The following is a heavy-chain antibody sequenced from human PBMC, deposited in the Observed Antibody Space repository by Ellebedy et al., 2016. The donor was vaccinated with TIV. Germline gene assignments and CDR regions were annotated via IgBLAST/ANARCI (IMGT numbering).Heavy chain of an antibody. J-gene: IGHJ4*02. V-gene: IGHV1-69*13. D-gene: IGHD5-18*01. CDR2: ISPMFNTA. CDR3: ARAPQTAYNNGYVGYFDY. CDR1: VGTFSSYA. Sequence: AASVKVSCKASVGTFSSYAISWVRQAPGQGLEWRGGISPMFNTANYAQNFRGRVTFTADESTSTAFMALSSLRSEDTAVYFCARAPQTAYNNGYVGYFDYWGQGTLVTVSS.